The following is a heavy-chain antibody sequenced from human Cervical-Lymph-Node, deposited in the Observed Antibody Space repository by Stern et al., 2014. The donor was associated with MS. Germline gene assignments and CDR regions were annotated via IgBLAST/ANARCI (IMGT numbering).Heavy chain of an antibody. D-gene: IGHD1-26*01. CDR1: GYTFSDYG. V-gene: IGHV1-18*01. CDR2: INTYNANT. CDR3: AREAIVGARNDY. Sequence: QVQLVQSGAEVKKPGASVQVSCKASGYTFSDYGITWVRQAPGQGFEWLGWINTYNANTFYAQNFQGRVTMTTDTSASTAYMALRSLKSDDTAVYYCAREAIVGARNDYWGQGTLVTVSS. J-gene: IGHJ4*02.